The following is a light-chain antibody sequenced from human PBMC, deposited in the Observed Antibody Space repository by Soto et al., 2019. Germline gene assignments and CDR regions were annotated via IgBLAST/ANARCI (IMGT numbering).Light chain of an antibody. CDR2: AAS. CDR1: QTITNY. V-gene: IGKV1-39*01. J-gene: IGKJ2*01. Sequence: IQLTQSPSSLSASVGDRVTITCRASQTITNYLSWYQQKLGKAPKLLIYAASSLQSGVPSRFTGSGSGTHFTLTITSLQSEDFATYYCQQSYTTPHTFGQGTKVDIK. CDR3: QQSYTTPHT.